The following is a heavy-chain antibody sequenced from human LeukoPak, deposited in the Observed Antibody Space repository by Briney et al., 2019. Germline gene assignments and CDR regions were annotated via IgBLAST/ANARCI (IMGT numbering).Heavy chain of an antibody. CDR2: INPSGGGT. V-gene: IGHV1-46*01. Sequence: SVTVSCKASGYTFTSYYMHWVRQTPGQGLEWMGIINPSGGGTTYAQKFQGRVTMTRDTSTSTVYVELSSLTSVDTAVYYCAREEGAAAGTGIDYWGQGTLVTVSS. D-gene: IGHD6-13*01. CDR3: AREEGAAAGTGIDY. J-gene: IGHJ4*02. CDR1: GYTFTSYY.